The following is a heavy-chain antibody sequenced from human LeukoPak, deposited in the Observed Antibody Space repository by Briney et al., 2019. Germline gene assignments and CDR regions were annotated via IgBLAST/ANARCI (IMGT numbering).Heavy chain of an antibody. D-gene: IGHD2-2*02. V-gene: IGHV1-24*01. Sequence: GASVKVSCKVSGNTLSESAMHWVRQAPGKGFEWMGGFDPEDGETIYAQKFQGRVTMTEDTSTDTAYMELSSLRSEDTAVYYCATGRYQLPYPFDYWGQGTLVTVSS. CDR1: GNTLSESA. CDR2: FDPEDGET. J-gene: IGHJ4*02. CDR3: ATGRYQLPYPFDY.